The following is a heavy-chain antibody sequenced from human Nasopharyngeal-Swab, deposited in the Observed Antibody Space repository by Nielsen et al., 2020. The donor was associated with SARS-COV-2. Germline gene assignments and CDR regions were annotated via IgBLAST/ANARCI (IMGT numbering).Heavy chain of an antibody. CDR1: GFTFSSYA. D-gene: IGHD3-16*02. V-gene: IGHV3-23*01. J-gene: IGHJ4*02. CDR3: AKVWGPTFGGVIVWPYYFDY. CDR2: ISGSGGST. Sequence: GGSLRLSCAASGFTFSSYAISWVRQAPGKGLEWVSAISGSGGSTYYADSVKGRFTISRDNSKNTLYLQMNSLRAEDTAVYYCAKVWGPTFGGVIVWPYYFDYWGQGTLVTVSS.